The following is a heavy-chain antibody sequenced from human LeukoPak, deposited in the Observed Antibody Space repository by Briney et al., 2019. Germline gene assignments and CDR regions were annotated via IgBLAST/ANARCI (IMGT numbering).Heavy chain of an antibody. CDR2: INTNTGNP. CDR3: ARDGNIAVAVLGY. Sequence: ASVKVSCKASEYTFTSYAMNWVRQAPGQGLEWMGWINTNTGNPTYAQGFTGRFVFSLDSSVSTAYLQISSLKAEDTAVYYCARDGNIAVAVLGYWGQGTLVTVSS. D-gene: IGHD6-19*01. V-gene: IGHV7-4-1*02. J-gene: IGHJ4*02. CDR1: EYTFTSYA.